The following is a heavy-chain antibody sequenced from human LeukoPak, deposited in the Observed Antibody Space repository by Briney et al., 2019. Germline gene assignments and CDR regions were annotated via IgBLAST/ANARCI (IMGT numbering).Heavy chain of an antibody. CDR3: AREPDYYYYYGMDV. CDR2: ISSSSSYI. Sequence: PGGSLRLSCAASGFTFSSYSMNWVRQAPGKGLEWVSPISSSSSYIYYADSVKGRFTISRDNAKNSLYLQMNSLRAEDTAVYYCAREPDYYYYYGMDVWGQGTTVTVSS. V-gene: IGHV3-21*01. CDR1: GFTFSSYS. J-gene: IGHJ6*02.